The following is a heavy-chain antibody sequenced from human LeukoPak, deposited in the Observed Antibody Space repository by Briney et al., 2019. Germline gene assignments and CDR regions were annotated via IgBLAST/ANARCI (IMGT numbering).Heavy chain of an antibody. D-gene: IGHD6-6*01. CDR2: ISAYNGNT. CDR3: ARGAIDARPGDY. J-gene: IGHJ4*02. Sequence: GASVKVSCKASGYTFTSYGISWVRQAPGQGLEWMGWISAYNGNTNYAQKLQGRVTITTGTSTSTAYMELRSLRSDDNAVYYCARGAIDARPGDYWGKGTLVTVSS. V-gene: IGHV1-18*01. CDR1: GYTFTSYG.